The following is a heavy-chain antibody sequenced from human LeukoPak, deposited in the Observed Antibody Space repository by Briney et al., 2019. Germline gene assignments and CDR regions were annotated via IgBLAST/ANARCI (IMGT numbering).Heavy chain of an antibody. CDR1: DYSISSGYY. CDR3: AYYYDSSGVDYGMDV. Sequence: KASETLSLTCTVSDYSISSGYYWGWIRQPPGKRLEWVGSIHSSGNTYYNPTLRSRVTISVDTSKNQFSLNLTSVTAADTAVYYCAYYYDSSGVDYGMDVWGQGTTVTVSS. CDR2: IHSSGNT. V-gene: IGHV4-38-2*02. D-gene: IGHD3-22*01. J-gene: IGHJ6*02.